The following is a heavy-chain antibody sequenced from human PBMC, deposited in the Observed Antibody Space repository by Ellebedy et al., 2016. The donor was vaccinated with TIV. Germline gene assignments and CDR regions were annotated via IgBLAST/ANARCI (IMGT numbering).Heavy chain of an antibody. CDR2: ISYYGSKK. CDR1: GFTFSNYG. D-gene: IGHD2-21*01. CDR3: ATECCGPAKLQPDH. J-gene: IGHJ4*02. V-gene: IGHV3-30*03. Sequence: GGSLRLXCAASGFTFSNYGMHWVCKAPGQGLAWVAVISYYGSKKYYADSVKGRFTISKDNSRNMLFLQMNSLTTEDTGIYYCATECCGPAKLQPDHWGQGTLVTVSS.